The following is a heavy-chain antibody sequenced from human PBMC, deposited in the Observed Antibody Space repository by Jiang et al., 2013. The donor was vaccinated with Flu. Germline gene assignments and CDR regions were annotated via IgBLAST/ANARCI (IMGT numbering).Heavy chain of an antibody. CDR3: ARVAVWDYGSGSYFRGINWFDP. D-gene: IGHD3-10*01. CDR2: IYYSGST. V-gene: IGHV4-30-4*01. J-gene: IGHJ5*02. Sequence: KPSQTLSLTCTVSGGSISSGDYYWSWIRQPPGKGLEWIGYIYYSGSTYYNPSLKSRVTISVDTSKNQFSLKLSSVTAADTAVYYCARVAVWDYGSGSYFRGINWFDPWGQGTLVTVSS. CDR1: GGSISSGDYY.